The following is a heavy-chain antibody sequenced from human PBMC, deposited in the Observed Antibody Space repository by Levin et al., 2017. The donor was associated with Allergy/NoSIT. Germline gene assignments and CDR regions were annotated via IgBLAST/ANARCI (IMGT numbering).Heavy chain of an antibody. CDR2: IYTDGST. J-gene: IGHJ5*02. CDR3: ARSLLTSVDRGHWFDP. Sequence: SETLSLTCTVSDDSIASGNYYWNWIRQPAGKGLEWIGRIYTDGSTNYNPSLKSRLSISVDASKDQFSLRLTSVTAAHTAVYYCARSLLTSVDRGHWFDPWGQGALVTVSS. D-gene: IGHD3-9*01. V-gene: IGHV4-61*02. CDR1: DDSIASGNYY.